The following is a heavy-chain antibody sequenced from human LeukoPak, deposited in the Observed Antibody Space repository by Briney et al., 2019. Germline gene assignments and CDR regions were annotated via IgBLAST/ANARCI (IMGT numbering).Heavy chain of an antibody. V-gene: IGHV3-21*01. CDR1: GFTFSSYS. Sequence: GGPLRLSCAVSGFTFSSYSMNWVRQAPGKGLEWVSSISSSIGYIYYADSVKGRFTISRDNAKNSLYLQMNSLRAEDTAVYYCARYDYSSYYGMDVWGQGTTVTVSS. J-gene: IGHJ6*02. D-gene: IGHD4-11*01. CDR3: ARYDYSSYYGMDV. CDR2: ISSSIGYI.